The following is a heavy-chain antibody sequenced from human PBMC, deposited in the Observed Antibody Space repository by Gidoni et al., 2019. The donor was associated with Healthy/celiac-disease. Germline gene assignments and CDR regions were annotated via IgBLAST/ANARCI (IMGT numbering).Heavy chain of an antibody. CDR1: GFTFSGSA. V-gene: IGHV3-73*02. J-gene: IGHJ4*02. Sequence: EVQLVESGGGLVQPGGSLKLSCAASGFTFSGSAMHWVRQASGKGLEWVGRIRSKANSYATAYAASVKGRFTISRDDSKNTAYLQMNSLKTEDTAVYYCTRHGGGSPKEDYWGQGTLVTVSS. CDR3: TRHGGGSPKEDY. CDR2: IRSKANSYAT. D-gene: IGHD1-26*01.